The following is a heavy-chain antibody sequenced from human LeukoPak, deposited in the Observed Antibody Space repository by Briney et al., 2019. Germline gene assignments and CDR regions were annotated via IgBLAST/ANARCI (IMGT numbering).Heavy chain of an antibody. D-gene: IGHD1-26*01. J-gene: IGHJ4*02. V-gene: IGHV3-23*01. Sequence: GGSLRLSCAASGFSVTSCAMSWVRQAPGKGLEWVSTISNSGYNTWYADSVKGRFTISRDNSQNTLYLQMSGLRAEDTALYYCARHDGSSFIYYIDHWGQGALVTVAS. CDR3: ARHDGSSFIYYIDH. CDR2: ISNSGYNT. CDR1: GFSVTSCA.